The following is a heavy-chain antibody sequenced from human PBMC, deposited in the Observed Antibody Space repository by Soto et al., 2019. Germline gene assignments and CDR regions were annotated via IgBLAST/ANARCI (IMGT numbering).Heavy chain of an antibody. CDR3: ARDRDGYRRGVPYYFDY. V-gene: IGHV4-59*01. Sequence: SETLSLTCTVSGGSISSYYWSWIRQPPGKGLEWIGYIYYSGSTNYNPSLKSRVTISVDTSKNRFSLKLSSVTAADTAVYYCARDRDGYRRGVPYYFDYWGPGTLVTVSS. CDR2: IYYSGST. J-gene: IGHJ4*02. D-gene: IGHD5-12*01. CDR1: GGSISSYY.